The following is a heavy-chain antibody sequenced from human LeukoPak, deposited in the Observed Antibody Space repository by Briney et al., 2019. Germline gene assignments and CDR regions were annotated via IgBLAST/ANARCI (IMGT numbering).Heavy chain of an antibody. V-gene: IGHV3-74*01. J-gene: IGHJ3*02. D-gene: IGHD2-8*01. CDR1: GFNFVDYA. CDR2: ISSDGGTI. Sequence: GRSLRLSCAASGFNFVDYAMHWVRQAPGKGLAWVSRISSDGGTISYADSVKGRFTIFRDTAKNTLFLQMNSLRSEDTAVYYCGREDRIVLGNDAFDIWGQGTMVTVSS. CDR3: GREDRIVLGNDAFDI.